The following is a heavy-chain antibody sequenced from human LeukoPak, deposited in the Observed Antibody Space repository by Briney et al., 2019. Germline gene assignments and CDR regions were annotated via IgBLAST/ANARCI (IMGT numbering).Heavy chain of an antibody. V-gene: IGHV4-59*01. CDR2: IYYSGST. CDR1: GGSLGGYS. D-gene: IGHD1-14*01. CDR3: ARAENTPRGAEYFQH. J-gene: IGHJ1*01. Sequence: SETLSLTCAVYGGSLGGYSWSWIRQPPGKGLEWIGYIYYSGSTNYNPSLESRVTISVDTSKNQFSLKLSSVTAADTAVYYCARAENTPRGAEYFQHWGQGTLVTVSS.